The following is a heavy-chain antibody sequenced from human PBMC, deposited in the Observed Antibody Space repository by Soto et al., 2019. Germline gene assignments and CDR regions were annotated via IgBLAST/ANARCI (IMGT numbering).Heavy chain of an antibody. V-gene: IGHV1-69*06. CDR2: IIPIFGTA. CDR3: ARDLNCTNGVCYDYYGMDL. D-gene: IGHD2-8*01. Sequence: QVQLVQSGAEVKKPGSSVKVSCNASGGTFSSYAISWVRQAPGQGLEWMGGIIPIFGTANYAQKFQGRVTITADKSTSTAYMELSSLRSEDTAAYYCARDLNCTNGVCYDYYGMDLWGQGTTVTVSS. J-gene: IGHJ6*02. CDR1: GGTFSSYA.